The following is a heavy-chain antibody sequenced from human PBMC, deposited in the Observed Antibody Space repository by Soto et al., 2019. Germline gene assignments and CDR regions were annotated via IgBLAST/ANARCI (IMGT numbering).Heavy chain of an antibody. CDR1: GGSISSSSYY. Sequence: SETLSLTCTVSGGSISSSSYYWGWIRQPPGKGLEWIGSIYYSGSTYYNPSLKGRVTISVDTSKNQFSLKLSSVTAADTAVYYCARHRIAVAGEEGYFQHWGQGTLVTVSS. V-gene: IGHV4-39*01. CDR3: ARHRIAVAGEEGYFQH. D-gene: IGHD6-19*01. J-gene: IGHJ1*01. CDR2: IYYSGST.